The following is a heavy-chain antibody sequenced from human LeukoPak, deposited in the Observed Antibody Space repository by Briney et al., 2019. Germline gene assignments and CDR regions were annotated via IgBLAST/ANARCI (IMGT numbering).Heavy chain of an antibody. CDR2: SFPDDSDT. J-gene: IGHJ4*02. Sequence: GESLKISCKGSGFSFTSYWIVWVRQLPAKGLECMGISFPDDSDTRYSPSFQGEFSISADTSITTAYLQWSSLKASDTPLHYWSGRGESSRSSDSWGQGTLVTVSS. CDR1: GFSFTSYW. D-gene: IGHD3-22*01. CDR3: SGRGESSRSSDS. V-gene: IGHV5-51*01.